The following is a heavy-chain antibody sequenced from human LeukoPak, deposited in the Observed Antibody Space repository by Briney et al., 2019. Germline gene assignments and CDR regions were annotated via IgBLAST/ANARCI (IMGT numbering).Heavy chain of an antibody. D-gene: IGHD3-10*01. CDR1: GGTFSSYA. CDR3: ARTLLSTEYYYYYYMDV. Sequence: SVKVSCKASGGTFSSYAISWVRQAPGQGLEWMGGIIPIFGTAYYAQKFQGRVTITTDESTSTAYMELSSLRSEDTAVYYCARTLLSTEYYYYYYMDVWGKGTTVTVSS. J-gene: IGHJ6*03. V-gene: IGHV1-69*05. CDR2: IIPIFGTA.